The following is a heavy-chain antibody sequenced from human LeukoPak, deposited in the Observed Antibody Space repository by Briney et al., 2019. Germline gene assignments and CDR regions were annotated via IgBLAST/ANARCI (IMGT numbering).Heavy chain of an antibody. D-gene: IGHD3-10*01. V-gene: IGHV1-46*01. CDR3: ARGEGLLWFGELPDY. CDR2: INPSGGST. J-gene: IGHJ4*02. Sequence: ASVKVSCKASGYTFTSYYMHWVRQAPGQGLEWMGIINPSGGSTSCAQKFQGRVTMTRDTSTSTVYMELSSLRSEDRAVYYCARGEGLLWFGELPDYWGQGTLVTVSS. CDR1: GYTFTSYY.